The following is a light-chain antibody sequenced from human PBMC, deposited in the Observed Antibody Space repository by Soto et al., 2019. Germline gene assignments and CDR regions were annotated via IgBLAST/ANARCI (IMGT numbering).Light chain of an antibody. Sequence: QSVLTQPPSLSGTPGQRVTISCSGSNSNIGRYSVNWYQHFPGTAPKILIYSDDERPSGVPDRSSGSKSGTSASLAISGLQSEDEAEYYCAAWDDNLNGPLFGGGTKLTVL. CDR3: AAWDDNLNGPL. V-gene: IGLV1-44*01. J-gene: IGLJ3*02. CDR1: NSNIGRYS. CDR2: SDD.